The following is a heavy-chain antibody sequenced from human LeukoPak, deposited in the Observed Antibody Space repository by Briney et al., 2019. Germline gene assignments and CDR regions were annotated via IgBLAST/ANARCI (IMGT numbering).Heavy chain of an antibody. CDR3: LTIVETTTGAFDI. V-gene: IGHV3-48*04. CDR2: ISGVGTTI. CDR1: GFTFSSSS. D-gene: IGHD5-18*01. Sequence: PGGSLRLSCAASGFTFSSSSMNWVRQAPGKGLEWVSYISGVGTTIYYADSVKGRFTTSGDDARKTLYLQMNSLSAEDTAVYYCLTIVETTTGAFDIWGQGAMVTVSS. J-gene: IGHJ3*02.